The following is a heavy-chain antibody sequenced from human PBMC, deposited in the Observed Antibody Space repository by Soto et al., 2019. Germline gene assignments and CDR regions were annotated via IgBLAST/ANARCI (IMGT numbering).Heavy chain of an antibody. CDR1: GFTFSSYG. J-gene: IGHJ4*02. Sequence: VQLVESGGGVVQPGRSLRLSCAASGFTFSSYGMNWVRQAPGKGLEWVAVIWSDGSNKDYTDSVKGRFTISRDNSKNTLYLEMNSLRAEDTAVYFCARPAYCNSASCYRLDYWGQGALVTVSS. D-gene: IGHD2-2*02. CDR2: IWSDGSNK. V-gene: IGHV3-33*01. CDR3: ARPAYCNSASCYRLDY.